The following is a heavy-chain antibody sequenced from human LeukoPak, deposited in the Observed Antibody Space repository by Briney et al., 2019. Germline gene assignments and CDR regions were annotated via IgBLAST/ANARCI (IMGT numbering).Heavy chain of an antibody. CDR2: IKQDGSEK. V-gene: IGHV3-7*01. J-gene: IGHJ4*02. CDR3: ARETPDSSGWD. CDR1: RFTFRNNW. Sequence: GGCLRLSCAASRFTFRNNWMSWVRQAPAKGREWVANIKQDGSEKNYVDSVKGRFIISRDNAKNSLYLQMNSLRAEGTAVYYCARETPDSSGWDWGQGTLVTVSS. D-gene: IGHD6-19*01.